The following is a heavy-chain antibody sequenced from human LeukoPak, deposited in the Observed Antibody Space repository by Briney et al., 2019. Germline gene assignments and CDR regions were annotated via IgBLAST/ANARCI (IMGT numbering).Heavy chain of an antibody. J-gene: IGHJ3*02. Sequence: PGGSLRLSCAASGFTFSTYNMNWVRQAPGKGLEWVSAISGSGGSTYYADSVKGRFTISRDNSKNTLYLQMNSLRAEDTAIYYCAKEYSSSWYDDAFDIWGHGTMVTVSS. CDR3: AKEYSSSWYDDAFDI. CDR1: GFTFSTYN. CDR2: ISGSGGST. V-gene: IGHV3-23*01. D-gene: IGHD6-13*01.